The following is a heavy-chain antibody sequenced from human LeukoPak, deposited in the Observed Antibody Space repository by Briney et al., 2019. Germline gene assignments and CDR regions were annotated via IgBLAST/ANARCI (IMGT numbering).Heavy chain of an antibody. Sequence: SETLSLTCTVSGGSISSSSYYWGWIRQPPGKGLEWIGSIYYSGSTYYNPSLKNRVTISVDTSKNQFSLKLSSVTAADTAVYYCARSTVVTPKWFDPWGQGTLVTVSS. CDR2: IYYSGST. V-gene: IGHV4-39*07. CDR3: ARSTVVTPKWFDP. D-gene: IGHD4-23*01. J-gene: IGHJ5*02. CDR1: GGSISSSSYY.